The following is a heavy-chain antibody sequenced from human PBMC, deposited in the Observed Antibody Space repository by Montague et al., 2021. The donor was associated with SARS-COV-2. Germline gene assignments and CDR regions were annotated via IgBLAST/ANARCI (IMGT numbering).Heavy chain of an antibody. J-gene: IGHJ6*02. D-gene: IGHD3-9*01. CDR1: SGSISSSSYY. CDR3: ARLSKTGYPPLYYYYGMDV. V-gene: IGHV4-39*01. CDR2: IYYSGST. Sequence: SETLSLTCTVSSGSISSSSYYWGWIRQPPGKGLEWIGSIYYSGSTYYNPSLKSRVTISVDTSKNQFSLKLSSVTAADTAVYYCARLSKTGYPPLYYYYGMDVWGQGTTVTVSS.